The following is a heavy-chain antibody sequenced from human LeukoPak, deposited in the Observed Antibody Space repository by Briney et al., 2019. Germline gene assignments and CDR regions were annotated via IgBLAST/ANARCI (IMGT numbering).Heavy chain of an antibody. D-gene: IGHD3-10*01. CDR2: IWYDGSNK. Sequence: GRSLRLSCAASGFTFSSYGMHWVRQAPGKGLEWVAVIWYDGSNKYYADSVKGRFTISRDNSKNTLYLQMNSLRAEDTAVYYCARSSRSGFWFAGADYWGQGTLVTVSS. CDR1: GFTFSSYG. J-gene: IGHJ4*02. CDR3: ARSSRSGFWFAGADY. V-gene: IGHV3-33*01.